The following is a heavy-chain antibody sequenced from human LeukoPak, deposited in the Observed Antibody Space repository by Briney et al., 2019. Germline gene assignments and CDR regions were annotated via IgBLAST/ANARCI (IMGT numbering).Heavy chain of an antibody. CDR1: GYTFTSYG. J-gene: IGHJ4*02. D-gene: IGHD6-13*01. Sequence: ASVEVSCKAFGYTFTSYGISWVRQAPGQGLEWMGWISAYNGNTNYAQKLQGRVTMTTDTSTSTAYMELRSLRSDDTAVYYCARDLGYSSSWYRPFDYWGQGTLVTVSS. CDR3: ARDLGYSSSWYRPFDY. CDR2: ISAYNGNT. V-gene: IGHV1-18*01.